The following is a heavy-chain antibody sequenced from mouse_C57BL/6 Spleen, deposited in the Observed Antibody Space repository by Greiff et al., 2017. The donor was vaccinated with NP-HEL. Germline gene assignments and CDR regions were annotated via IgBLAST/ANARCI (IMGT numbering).Heavy chain of an antibody. V-gene: IGHV5-17*01. CDR2: ISSGSRTI. Sequence: VRHAPEKGLEWVAYISSGSRTIYYADTVKGRCTISRDNAKNTLFLQMTSLRSEDTAMYYCARDTTGVARYFDVWGTGTTVTVSS. J-gene: IGHJ1*03. CDR3: ARDTTGVARYFDV. D-gene: IGHD1-1*01.